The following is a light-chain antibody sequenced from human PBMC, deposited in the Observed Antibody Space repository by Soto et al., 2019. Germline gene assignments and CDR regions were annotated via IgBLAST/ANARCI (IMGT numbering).Light chain of an antibody. CDR1: SSNIGSHT. V-gene: IGLV1-44*01. CDR3: TAWDDGLNGML. Sequence: QSVLTQPPSASGTPGQRVTMSCSGSSSNIGSHTVNWYQQLPGTAPKLLMYSNNQRPSGVPDRFSGSKSGTSASLAISGLQSEDEADYYCTAWDDGLNGMLFGGGTKVTVL. J-gene: IGLJ2*01. CDR2: SNN.